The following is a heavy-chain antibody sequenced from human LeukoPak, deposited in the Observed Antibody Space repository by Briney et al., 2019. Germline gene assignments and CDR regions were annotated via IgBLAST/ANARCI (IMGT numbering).Heavy chain of an antibody. CDR1: GYTLTSYD. J-gene: IGHJ6*03. CDR3: ARGRGSATYYYYMDV. CDR2: MNPNSGNT. Sequence: GASVKVSCKASGYTLTSYDINWVRQATGQGLEWMGWMNPNSGNTGYAQKFQGRVTMTRNTSISTAYMELSSLRSEDTAVYYCARGRGSATYYYYMDVWGKGTTVTVSS. V-gene: IGHV1-8*01. D-gene: IGHD1-26*01.